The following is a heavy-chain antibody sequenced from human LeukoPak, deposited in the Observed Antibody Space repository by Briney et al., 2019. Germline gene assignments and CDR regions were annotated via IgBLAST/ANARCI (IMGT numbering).Heavy chain of an antibody. CDR1: GDSVSSNSVA. CDR2: TYYRSKWYN. V-gene: IGHV6-1*01. Sequence: SQTLSLTCVISGDSVSSNSVAWNCIRQSPSRGLEWLGNTYYRSKWYNDYAASVISRITINPDTSKNQFSLQLNSVTPEDTAVYYCARGVSYSFDYWGQGTLVTVSS. CDR3: ARGVSYSFDY. D-gene: IGHD2-8*01. J-gene: IGHJ4*02.